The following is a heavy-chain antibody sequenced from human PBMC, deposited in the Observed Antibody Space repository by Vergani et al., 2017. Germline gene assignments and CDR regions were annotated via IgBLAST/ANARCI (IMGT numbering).Heavy chain of an antibody. CDR1: GYSFTSYW. J-gene: IGHJ4*02. V-gene: IGHV5-10-1*03. CDR3: ARQGGKTGTRDFDY. D-gene: IGHD1-7*01. Sequence: EVQLVHSGAEGTKPGESLSISCKGSGYSFTSYWIIWVRQMPGKGLEWMGRIDPSDSYTNYSPSFQGHVTITADKSISTAYLQWSRLKASDTAMYYCARQGGKTGTRDFDYWGQGTLVTVSS. CDR2: IDPSDSYT.